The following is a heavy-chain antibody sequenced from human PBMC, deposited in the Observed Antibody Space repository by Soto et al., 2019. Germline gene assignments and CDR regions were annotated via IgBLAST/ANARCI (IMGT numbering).Heavy chain of an antibody. D-gene: IGHD3-9*01. Sequence: PGGSLRLSCAASGFTFSSYSMNWVRQAPGKGLEWVSSISSSSSYIYHADSVKGRFTISRDNAKNSLYLQMNSLRAEDTAVYYCARSGERYYDILTGPEEGFNWFDPWGQGTLVTVSS. CDR2: ISSSSSYI. J-gene: IGHJ5*02. CDR3: ARSGERYYDILTGPEEGFNWFDP. CDR1: GFTFSSYS. V-gene: IGHV3-21*01.